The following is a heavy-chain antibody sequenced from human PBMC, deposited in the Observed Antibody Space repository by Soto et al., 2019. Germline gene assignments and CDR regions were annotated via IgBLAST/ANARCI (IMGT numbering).Heavy chain of an antibody. V-gene: IGHV3-11*06. CDR1: GFPFSDYY. J-gene: IGHJ4*02. CDR2: ISSSAYT. Sequence: GGFLRLSCAASGFPFSDYYMSWIRQAPGEGLEWISYISSSAYTIYADSVKGRFTISRDNAKNSLFLQMTSLRVEDTAVYYCARNFDSGGYYSDYWGQGTLVTVSS. CDR3: ARNFDSGGYYSDY. D-gene: IGHD3-22*01.